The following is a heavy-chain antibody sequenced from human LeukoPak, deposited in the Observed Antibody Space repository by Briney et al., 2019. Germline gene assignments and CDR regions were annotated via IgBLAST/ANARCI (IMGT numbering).Heavy chain of an antibody. V-gene: IGHV3-53*01. Sequence: GGSLRLSCAASGFIFSDYEMNWVRQAPGKGLECISLISSGGSTNYAESVRGRFTISRESSKNTLYLQMHSLRVEDTALYYCARDTPGATGSFDYWGQGTLVTVSS. CDR2: ISSGGST. J-gene: IGHJ4*02. CDR3: ARDTPGATGSFDY. CDR1: GFIFSDYE. D-gene: IGHD5-12*01.